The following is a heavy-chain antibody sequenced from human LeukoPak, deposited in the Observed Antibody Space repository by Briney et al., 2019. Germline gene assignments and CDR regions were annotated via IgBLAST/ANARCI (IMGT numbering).Heavy chain of an antibody. D-gene: IGHD3-10*01. CDR1: GGSFSGYY. J-gene: IGHJ5*02. CDR2: INHSGST. Sequence: SETLSLTCAVYGGSFSGYYWSWIRQPPGKGLEWIGEINHSGSTNYNPSLKSRITMSVDTSKNQFSLRLTSVTAADTAVYYCARDSGTSGEVKFDPWGQGTRVTVSS. CDR3: ARDSGTSGEVKFDP. V-gene: IGHV4-34*10.